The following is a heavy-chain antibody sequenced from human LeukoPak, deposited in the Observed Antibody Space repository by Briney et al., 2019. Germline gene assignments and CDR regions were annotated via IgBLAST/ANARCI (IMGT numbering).Heavy chain of an antibody. Sequence: GASVKVSCKVSGYTLTELSMHWVRQAPGKGLEWMGGFDPEDGETIYAQEFQGRVTMTEDTSTDTTYMELSSLRSEDTAVYYCATSYTSGWYRFDYWGQGTLVTVSS. J-gene: IGHJ4*02. D-gene: IGHD6-19*01. CDR3: ATSYTSGWYRFDY. CDR2: FDPEDGET. V-gene: IGHV1-24*01. CDR1: GYTLTELS.